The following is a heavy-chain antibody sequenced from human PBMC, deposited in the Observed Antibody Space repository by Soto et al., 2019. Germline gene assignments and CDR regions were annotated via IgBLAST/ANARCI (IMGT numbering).Heavy chain of an antibody. CDR3: ARDLGGWPDY. V-gene: IGHV1-3*01. CDR1: GYTFTSYA. J-gene: IGHJ4*02. CDR2: ISAGNGNT. D-gene: IGHD2-15*01. Sequence: ASVKVSCKASGYTFTSYAMHWVRQAPGQRLEWMGWISAGNGNTKYSQKLQGRVTITRDTSASTAYMELSSLRSEDTAVYYCARDLGGWPDYWGQGTLVTVSS.